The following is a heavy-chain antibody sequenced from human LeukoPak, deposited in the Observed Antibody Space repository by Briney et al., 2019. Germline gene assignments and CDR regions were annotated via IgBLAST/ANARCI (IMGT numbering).Heavy chain of an antibody. V-gene: IGHV3-48*03. D-gene: IGHD3-10*02. CDR1: GFTFSSYD. CDR2: ISSSGSTI. J-gene: IGHJ6*04. CDR3: AELGITMIGGV. Sequence: PAGGSLRLSSAASGFTFSSYDMNWVRQAAGKGLGWVSYISSSGSTIYYADSVKGRFTISRDNAKNSLYLQMNSLRAEDTAVYYCAELGITMIGGVWGKGTTVTISS.